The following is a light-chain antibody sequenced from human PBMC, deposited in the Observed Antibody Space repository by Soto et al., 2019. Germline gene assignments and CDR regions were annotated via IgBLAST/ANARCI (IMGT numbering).Light chain of an antibody. J-gene: IGKJ2*01. CDR1: QSITTH. CDR3: QQSYSNIRT. CDR2: AAS. Sequence: DIQMTQSPSSLSASVGDRVTITCRASQSITTHLNWYQQKPGKAPNLLIYAASSLQSGVPSRFSGSESGTDFTLTISSLQPEDFATYYCQQSYSNIRTFGQGTKLESK. V-gene: IGKV1-39*01.